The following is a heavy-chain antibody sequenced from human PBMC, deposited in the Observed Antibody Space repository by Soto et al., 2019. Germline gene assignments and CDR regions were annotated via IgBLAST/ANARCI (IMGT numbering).Heavy chain of an antibody. CDR1: VFTVSSNY. Sequence: WWSLRLSCSASVFTVSSNYMSWVRQAPGKGLEWVSVIYSGGSTYYADSVKGRFTISRDNSKNTLYLQMNSLRAEDTAVYYCASVLGPGYYYGMDVWGQGTTVTVSS. J-gene: IGHJ6*02. CDR2: IYSGGST. V-gene: IGHV3-53*01. CDR3: ASVLGPGYYYGMDV.